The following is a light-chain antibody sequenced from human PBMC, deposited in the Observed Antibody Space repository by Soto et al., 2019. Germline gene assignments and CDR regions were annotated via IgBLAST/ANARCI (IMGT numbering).Light chain of an antibody. CDR2: GAS. V-gene: IGKV3-20*01. CDR1: QSVSSNY. J-gene: IGKJ1*01. Sequence: EIVLTQSPATLSLSPGERAALSCGASQSVSSNYLAWYQQRPGQAPRLLIYGASSRATGIPDRFSGSGSGTDFTLTISRLEPEDFAVYYCQQCGTSPWTFGQGTKVDIK. CDR3: QQCGTSPWT.